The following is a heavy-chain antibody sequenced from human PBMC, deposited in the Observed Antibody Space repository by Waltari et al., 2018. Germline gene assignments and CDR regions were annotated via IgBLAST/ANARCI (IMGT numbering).Heavy chain of an antibody. D-gene: IGHD2-2*01. J-gene: IGHJ6*02. CDR1: GFTFSDYY. CDR2: ISSSGSTI. CDR3: ATPPVIPAAMPVYYYGMDV. V-gene: IGHV3-11*01. Sequence: QVQLVESGGGLVKPGGSLRLSCAASGFTFSDYYMSWIRQAPGKGLEWVSYISSSGSTIYYADSVKGRFTISRDNAKNSLYLQMNSLRAEDTAVYYCATPPVIPAAMPVYYYGMDVWGQGTTVTVSS.